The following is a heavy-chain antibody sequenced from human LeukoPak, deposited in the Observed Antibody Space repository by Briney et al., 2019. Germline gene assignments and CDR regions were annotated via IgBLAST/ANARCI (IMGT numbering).Heavy chain of an antibody. CDR1: GYSFTDYY. D-gene: IGHD3-22*01. CDR3: ARESFSGYSHDAFDI. J-gene: IGHJ3*02. V-gene: IGHV1-2*02. Sequence: ASVKVSFKTSGYSFTDYYIHWVRRAPGQGLEWMGWINPNSGGTKYGQKFQGRVTMTRDTSISTAYMELSRLRSDDTAVYYCARESFSGYSHDAFDIWGQGTMVTVCS. CDR2: INPNSGGT.